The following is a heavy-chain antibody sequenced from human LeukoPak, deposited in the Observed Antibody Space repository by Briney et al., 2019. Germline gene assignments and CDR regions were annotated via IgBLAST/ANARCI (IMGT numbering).Heavy chain of an antibody. CDR1: GGIFSSYA. J-gene: IGHJ4*02. CDR3: AKGSRLREGGSYRF. D-gene: IGHD3-16*02. Sequence: SVKVSCKASGGIFSSYAINWVRQAPGQGLEWVGRIIPIFGSANYAQKFQGRVTITADKSTRTAYMELSSLRSEDTALYYCAKGSRLREGGSYRFWGEGTLVTVSS. CDR2: IIPIFGSA. V-gene: IGHV1-69*06.